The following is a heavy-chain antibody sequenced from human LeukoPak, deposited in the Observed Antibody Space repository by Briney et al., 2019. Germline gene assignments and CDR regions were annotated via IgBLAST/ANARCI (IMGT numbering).Heavy chain of an antibody. Sequence: PGGSLRLSCAASGFTVSSNYMSWVRQAPGKGLEWVAVISYDGSNKYYADSVKGRFTISRDNSKNTLYLQMNSLRAEDTAVYYCAGEGYSSSWYRGYYYYYMDVWGKGTTVTVSS. CDR3: AGEGYSSSWYRGYYYYYMDV. CDR1: GFTVSSNY. CDR2: ISYDGSNK. J-gene: IGHJ6*03. D-gene: IGHD6-13*01. V-gene: IGHV3-30*03.